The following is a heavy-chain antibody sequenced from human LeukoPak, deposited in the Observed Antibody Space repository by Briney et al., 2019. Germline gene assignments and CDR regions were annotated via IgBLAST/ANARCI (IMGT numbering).Heavy chain of an antibody. CDR1: GFTFSSYW. J-gene: IGHJ4*02. V-gene: IGHV3-7*01. D-gene: IGHD4-17*01. CDR2: IKQEGSEK. Sequence: GGSLRLSCAASGFTFSSYWMSWVRQAPGKGLEWVANIKQEGSEKYYVDSVKGRFTISRDNAKNSLYLQMNSLRAEDTAVYYRARDKSYGDSSDYWGQGTLVTVSS. CDR3: ARDKSYGDSSDY.